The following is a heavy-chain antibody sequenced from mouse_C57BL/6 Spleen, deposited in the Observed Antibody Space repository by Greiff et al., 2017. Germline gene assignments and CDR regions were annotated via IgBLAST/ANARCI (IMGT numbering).Heavy chain of an antibody. CDR1: GFNIKDYY. D-gene: IGHD2-5*01. CDR3: TKVYSNNPVRFGY. V-gene: IGHV14-1*01. CDR2: IDPEDGDT. J-gene: IGHJ3*01. Sequence: DVKLVESGAELVRPGASVKLSCTASGFNIKDYYMHWVKQRPEQGLEWIGRIDPEDGDTEYAPKFQGKATMTADTSSNTAYLQLSSLTSEDTAVYYCTKVYSNNPVRFGYWGQGTLVTVSA.